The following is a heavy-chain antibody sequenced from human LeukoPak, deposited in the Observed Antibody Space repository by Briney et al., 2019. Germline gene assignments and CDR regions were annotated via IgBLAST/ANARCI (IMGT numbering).Heavy chain of an antibody. D-gene: IGHD3-16*01. CDR2: LSGSGAST. J-gene: IGHJ4*02. V-gene: IGHV3-23*01. CDR3: AKDRSYAFDY. Sequence: PGGSLRLSCAASGFNFRTYALSWVRQAPGKGLEWVSALSGSGASTYYADSVKGRFTISRDNSKSTLHLQMNSLRAEDTAVYYCAKDRSYAFDYWGQGTLVTVSS. CDR1: GFNFRTYA.